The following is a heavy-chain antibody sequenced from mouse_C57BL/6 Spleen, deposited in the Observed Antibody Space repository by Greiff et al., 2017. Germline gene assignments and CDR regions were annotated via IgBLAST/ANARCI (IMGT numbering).Heavy chain of an antibody. CDR1: GFNIKDYY. V-gene: IGHV14-1*01. Sequence: VQLQQSGAELVRPGASVKLSCTASGFNIKDYYMHWVKQRPEQGLEWIGRIDPADGDTEYAPKFQGKATMTADTSSNTAYLQLSSLTSEDTAVYYCTTEYYGAWFAYWGQGTLVTVSA. D-gene: IGHD1-1*01. J-gene: IGHJ3*01. CDR3: TTEYYGAWFAY. CDR2: IDPADGDT.